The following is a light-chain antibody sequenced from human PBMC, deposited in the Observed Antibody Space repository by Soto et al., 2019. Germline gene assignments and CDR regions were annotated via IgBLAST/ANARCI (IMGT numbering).Light chain of an antibody. CDR3: QKYNTAPLT. V-gene: IGKV1-27*01. CDR2: AAS. Sequence: DIRMTQSPSSLSSSVGDRVTIACRASQDISTYLAWYQQKPGKVPKLLIYAASTLLSGVPSRFSGSGSGTDFTLTISSLQPEDVATYYCQKYNTAPLTFDQGTKVEIK. J-gene: IGKJ1*01. CDR1: QDISTY.